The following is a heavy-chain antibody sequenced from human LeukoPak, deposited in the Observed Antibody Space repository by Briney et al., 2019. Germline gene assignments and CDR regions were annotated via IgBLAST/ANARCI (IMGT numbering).Heavy chain of an antibody. D-gene: IGHD3-16*01. CDR1: GYSFTSQW. CDR2: IYPGDSDT. Sequence: GESLKISCKVSGYSFTSQWISWVRQMPGKGLEWMGIIYPGDSDTRYSPTFRGQVTMSADKSITTAHLQWDNLRASDSAIYYCARDKSDSQGVFDFWGQGTLVTVSS. CDR3: ARDKSDSQGVFDF. J-gene: IGHJ4*02. V-gene: IGHV5-51*01.